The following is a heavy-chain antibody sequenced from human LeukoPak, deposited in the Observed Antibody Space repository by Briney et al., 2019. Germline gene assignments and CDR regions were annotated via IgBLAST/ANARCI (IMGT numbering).Heavy chain of an antibody. CDR2: INPSGGST. J-gene: IGHJ3*02. Sequence: GASVKVSCKASGYTFTSYYMHWARQAPGQGLEWMGIINPSGGSTSYAQKFQGRVTMTRDTSTSTVYMELSSLRSEDTAVYYCARGGYSYGLIGGPKNAFDIWGQGTMVTVSS. D-gene: IGHD5-18*01. CDR1: GYTFTSYY. V-gene: IGHV1-46*01. CDR3: ARGGYSYGLIGGPKNAFDI.